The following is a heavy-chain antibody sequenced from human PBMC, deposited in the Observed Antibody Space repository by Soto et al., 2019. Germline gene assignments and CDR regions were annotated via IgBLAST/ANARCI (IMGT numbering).Heavy chain of an antibody. CDR1: GGSISSSSYY. D-gene: IGHD1-7*01. J-gene: IGHJ5*02. V-gene: IGHV4-39*01. Sequence: SETLSLTCTVSGGSISSSSYYWGWIRQPPGKGLEWIGSIYYSGSTYYNPSLKSRVTISVDTSKNQFSLKLSSVTAADTAVYYCARLEMYNWNYLGTGFDPWGQGTLVTVSS. CDR2: IYYSGST. CDR3: ARLEMYNWNYLGTGFDP.